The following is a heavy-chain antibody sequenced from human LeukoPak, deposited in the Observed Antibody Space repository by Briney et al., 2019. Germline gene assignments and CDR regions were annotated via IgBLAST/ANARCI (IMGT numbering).Heavy chain of an antibody. J-gene: IGHJ6*03. CDR3: ARSVADSSGWYYYYYYMDV. V-gene: IGHV3-21*01. Sequence: PGWSLRLSCAASGFTFSSYSMNWVRQAPGNGLEWVSSISTSSSYIYYADSVKGRFTISRDNAKNSLYLQMNSLRAEDTAVYYCARSVADSSGWYYYYYYMDVWGKGTTVTVSS. CDR1: GFTFSSYS. CDR2: ISTSSSYI. D-gene: IGHD6-19*01.